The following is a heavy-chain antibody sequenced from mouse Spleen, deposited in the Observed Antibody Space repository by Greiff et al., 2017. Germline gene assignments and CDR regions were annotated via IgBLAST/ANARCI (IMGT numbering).Heavy chain of an antibody. CDR2: ISSGGSYT. Sequence: EVKLMESGGGLVKPGGSLKLSCAASGFTFSSYAMSWVRQTPEKRLEWVATISSGGSYTYYPDSVKGRFTISRDNAKNTLYLQMSSLRSEDTAMYYCAREGELAWFAYWGQGTLVTVSA. CDR3: AREGELAWFAY. CDR1: GFTFSSYA. D-gene: IGHD4-1*01. J-gene: IGHJ3*01. V-gene: IGHV5-9-1*01.